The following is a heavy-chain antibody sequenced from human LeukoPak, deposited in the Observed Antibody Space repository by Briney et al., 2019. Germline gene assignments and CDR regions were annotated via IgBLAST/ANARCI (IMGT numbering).Heavy chain of an antibody. CDR3: ARARDYYGSRSYYNIDY. Sequence: PGGSLRLSCAASGFTFSSYSMNWVRQAPGKGLEWVSSISSSSSYIYYADSVKGRFTISRDNAKTSLYLQMNSLRAEDTAVYYCARARDYYGSRSYYNIDYWGQGTLVTVSS. CDR1: GFTFSSYS. CDR2: ISSSSSYI. D-gene: IGHD3-10*01. J-gene: IGHJ4*02. V-gene: IGHV3-21*01.